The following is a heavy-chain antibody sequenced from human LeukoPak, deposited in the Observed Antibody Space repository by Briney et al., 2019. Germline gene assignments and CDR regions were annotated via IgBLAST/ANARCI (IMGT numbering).Heavy chain of an antibody. V-gene: IGHV3-48*03. D-gene: IGHD3-10*01. Sequence: SGGSLRLSCAASGFSFSDYEMNWVRQAPGKGLEWLSHIDISGNTIHYADSVEGRFTISRDNAKNSVYLQMNSLRAEDTAVYFCARGGVDYYGSGTYYLMYYFDYWGQGALVTVSS. CDR2: IDISGNTI. CDR1: GFSFSDYE. CDR3: ARGGVDYYGSGTYYLMYYFDY. J-gene: IGHJ4*02.